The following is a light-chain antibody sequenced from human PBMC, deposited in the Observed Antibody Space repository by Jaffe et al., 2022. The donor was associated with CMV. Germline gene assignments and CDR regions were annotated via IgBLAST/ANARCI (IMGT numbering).Light chain of an antibody. J-gene: IGLJ1*01. V-gene: IGLV2-11*01. CDR3: CSYAGSYTYV. CDR2: DVS. CDR1: SSDVGSYNY. Sequence: QSALTQPRSVSGSPGQSVTISCTGTSSDVGSYNYVSWYQQYPGKAPKLMIYDVSKRPSGVPDRFSGSNFGVTASLTISGLQAEDEADYYCCSYAGSYTYVFGTGTKVTVL.